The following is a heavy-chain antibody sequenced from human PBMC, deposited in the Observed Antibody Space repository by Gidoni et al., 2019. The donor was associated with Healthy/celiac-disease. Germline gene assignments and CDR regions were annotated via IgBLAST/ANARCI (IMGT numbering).Heavy chain of an antibody. J-gene: IGHJ6*02. CDR1: GYTFTGYY. V-gene: IGHV1-2*04. CDR2: INPNSGGT. Sequence: QVQLVQSGAEVQQPGASVKVSCKASGYTFTGYYMHCVRQAPGQGLEWMGWINPNSGGTNYAQKFQGWVTMTRDTSISTAYMELSRLRSDDTAVYYCARDRVPRIAALNYYYYYGMDVWGQGTTVTVSS. CDR3: ARDRVPRIAALNYYYYYGMDV. D-gene: IGHD6-13*01.